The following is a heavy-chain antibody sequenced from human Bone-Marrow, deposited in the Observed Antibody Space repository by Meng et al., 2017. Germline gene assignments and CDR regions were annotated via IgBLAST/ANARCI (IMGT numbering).Heavy chain of an antibody. J-gene: IGHJ4*02. CDR1: GGSFNGYY. D-gene: IGHD4-17*01. CDR3: ATTVRN. V-gene: IGHV4-34*01. CDR2: ISHSGST. Sequence: QVQLQQWGAGLLKPSETLSLTCAVYGGSFNGYYWSWIRQPPGKGLEWIGEISHSGSTYYNPSLKSRVTISLDTSKNQFSLSLTSVTAADTAVYYCATTVRNWGQGTLVTVSS.